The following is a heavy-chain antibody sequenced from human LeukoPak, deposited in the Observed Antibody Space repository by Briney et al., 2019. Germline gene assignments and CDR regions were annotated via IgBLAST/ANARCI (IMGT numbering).Heavy chain of an antibody. D-gene: IGHD2-15*01. Sequence: SETLSLTCAVYGGTFSGYYWSWIRQPPGKGLEWIGEINHSGSTNYNPSLKSRVTISVDTSKNQFSLKLSSVTAADTAVYYCARELYCSGGSCYARVAFDIWGQGTMVTVSS. V-gene: IGHV4-34*01. CDR3: ARELYCSGGSCYARVAFDI. J-gene: IGHJ3*02. CDR2: INHSGST. CDR1: GGTFSGYY.